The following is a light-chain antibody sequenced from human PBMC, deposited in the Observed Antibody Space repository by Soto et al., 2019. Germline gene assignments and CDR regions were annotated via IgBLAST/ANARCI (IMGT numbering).Light chain of an antibody. CDR2: AAS. J-gene: IGKJ1*01. V-gene: IGKV1-39*01. CDR3: EQSYTTPRT. Sequence: DIQMTQSPSSLSASVGDRVSVTCRASQSISTFLNWYQQRPGEAPKLLIYAASSLQSGVPSRVSGSGSGADFTLTIASLQPEDFATDYCEQSYTTPRTFGQGTKVEVK. CDR1: QSISTF.